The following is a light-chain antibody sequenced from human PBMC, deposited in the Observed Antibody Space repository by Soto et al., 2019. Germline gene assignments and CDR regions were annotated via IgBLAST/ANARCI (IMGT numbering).Light chain of an antibody. J-gene: IGKJ4*01. V-gene: IGKV1-9*01. Sequence: IQLTQSPSSLSASVGDRVTITCRASQDIAIYLAWYQQKPGEAPKLLIYAASTLQSGVPSRFIGSGSGTEFTLTISSLQPEDFATYYCQQLNGYPPLTFGGGTKVDIK. CDR2: AAS. CDR1: QDIAIY. CDR3: QQLNGYPPLT.